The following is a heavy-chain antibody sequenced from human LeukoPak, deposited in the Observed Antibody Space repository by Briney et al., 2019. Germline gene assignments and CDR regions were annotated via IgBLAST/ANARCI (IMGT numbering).Heavy chain of an antibody. CDR2: IYTSGTT. CDR3: ARAGDSSGWYLEFDY. Sequence: SETLSLTCTVSGGSISSSNYYWSWIRQPAGKGLEWIGRIYTSGTTNYNPSLKSRVTISIDTSKNQFSLKLSSVTAADTAVYYCARAGDSSGWYLEFDYWGQGTLVTVSS. V-gene: IGHV4-61*02. J-gene: IGHJ4*02. CDR1: GGSISSSNYY. D-gene: IGHD6-19*01.